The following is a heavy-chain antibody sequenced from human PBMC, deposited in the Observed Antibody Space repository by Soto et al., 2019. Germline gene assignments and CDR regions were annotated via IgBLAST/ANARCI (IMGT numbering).Heavy chain of an antibody. J-gene: IGHJ6*02. Sequence: EVQLVESGGGLVQPGGSLRLSCAASGFTVSSNYMSWVRQAPGKGLEWVSVIYSGGSTYYADSVKGRFTISRDNSKNTLYLHMNSLRAEDTAVYYCAGAFAFPPGMDVWGQGTTVTVSS. CDR2: IYSGGST. CDR3: AGAFAFPPGMDV. V-gene: IGHV3-66*01. CDR1: GFTVSSNY.